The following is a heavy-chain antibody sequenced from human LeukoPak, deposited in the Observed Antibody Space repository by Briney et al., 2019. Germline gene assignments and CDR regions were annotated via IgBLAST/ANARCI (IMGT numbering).Heavy chain of an antibody. J-gene: IGHJ4*02. D-gene: IGHD5-12*01. V-gene: IGHV4-59*01. Sequence: PSETLSLTCTVSGGSISSYYWSWIRQPPGKGLEYIGFIYYSGSTKYNPSLKSRVTISVDTSKNQFSLKLSPVTAADTAIYYSARRSDSGYDFDYWGQGTLVTVSS. CDR1: GGSISSYY. CDR2: IYYSGST. CDR3: ARRSDSGYDFDY.